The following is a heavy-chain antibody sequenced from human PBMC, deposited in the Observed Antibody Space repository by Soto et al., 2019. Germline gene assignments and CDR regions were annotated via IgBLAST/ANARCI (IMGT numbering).Heavy chain of an antibody. V-gene: IGHV4-34*01. D-gene: IGHD6-19*01. CDR3: ARGRIAVTPMGRNWFDP. CDR2: INHSGST. Sequence: SETLSLTCAVYGGSFSGYYWSWIRQPPGKGLEWIGEINHSGSTNYNPSLKSRVTISVDTSKNQFSLKLSSVTAADTAVYYCARGRIAVTPMGRNWFDPWGQGNLVTVSS. CDR1: GGSFSGYY. J-gene: IGHJ5*02.